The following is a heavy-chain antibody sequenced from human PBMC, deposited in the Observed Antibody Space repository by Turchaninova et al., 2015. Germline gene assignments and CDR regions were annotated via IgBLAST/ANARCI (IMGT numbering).Heavy chain of an antibody. CDR2: INADNGNT. Sequence: QVQLVQSGAEVRKPGAPVKVSCEDAGYTCPDFVLQLGPQAPGQNLGWMSRINADNGNTKYSQKFQGRATSTRDTSASTVYMELSSLGSEDTAVYYCARGPDCSSTSCYVRSYYHYYYMDVWGKWTTVTVSS. CDR3: ARGPDCSSTSCYVRSYYHYYYMDV. D-gene: IGHD2-2*01. CDR1: GYTCPDFV. V-gene: IGHV1-3*01. J-gene: IGHJ6*03.